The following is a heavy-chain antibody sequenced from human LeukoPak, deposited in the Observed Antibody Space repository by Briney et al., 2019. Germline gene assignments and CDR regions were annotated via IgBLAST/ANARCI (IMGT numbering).Heavy chain of an antibody. CDR1: GGSISSSSYY. Sequence: SETLSLTCTVSGGSISSSSYYWGWIRQPPGKGLEWIGSIHYSGSTYYNPSLKSRVTISVDTSKNQFSLKLSSVTAADTAVYYCARERANDYGDYDGVSSWGQGTLVTVSS. D-gene: IGHD4-17*01. CDR2: IHYSGST. J-gene: IGHJ4*02. CDR3: ARERANDYGDYDGVSS. V-gene: IGHV4-39*02.